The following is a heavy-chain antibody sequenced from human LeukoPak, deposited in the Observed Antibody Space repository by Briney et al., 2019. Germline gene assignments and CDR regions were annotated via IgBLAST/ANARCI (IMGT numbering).Heavy chain of an antibody. CDR3: AKDRYYYDSGAFDI. J-gene: IGHJ3*02. V-gene: IGHV3-9*01. Sequence: PGRSLRLSCAASGFTFDDYAMHWVRQAPGKGLEWVSGISWNSGSIGYADSVKGRFTISRDNAKNSLYLQMNGLRAEDTALYYCAKDRYYYDSGAFDIWGQGTMVTVSS. D-gene: IGHD3-22*01. CDR2: ISWNSGSI. CDR1: GFTFDDYA.